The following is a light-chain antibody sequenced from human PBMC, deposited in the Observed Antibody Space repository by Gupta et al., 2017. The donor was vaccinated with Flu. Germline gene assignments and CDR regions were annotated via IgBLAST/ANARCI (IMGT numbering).Light chain of an antibody. CDR1: SGSLASNY. V-gene: IGLV6-57*01. Sequence: FMLTQPHSVSGSPGKTVTISCTRSSGSLASNYVQWYQQRPGSSPTTVIYEDNQRPSGVPDRFSGSIDSSSNSASLTISGLKTEDEADYYCQSYDSSNLWVFGGGTKLTVL. CDR3: QSYDSSNLWV. CDR2: EDN. J-gene: IGLJ3*02.